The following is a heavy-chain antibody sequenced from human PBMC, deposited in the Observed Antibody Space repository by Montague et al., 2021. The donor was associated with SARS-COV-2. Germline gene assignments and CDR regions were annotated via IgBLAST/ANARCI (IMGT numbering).Heavy chain of an antibody. CDR2: IHSGGRSS. CDR3: AKVGELMAGYSLVNLDN. V-gene: IGHV3-23*03. J-gene: IGHJ4*02. D-gene: IGHD3-9*01. Sequence: SLRLSCAASGFTFSGSPMSWVRQVPGKGLEWVSVIHSGGRSSYYGKSVEGRFTVSRDNSKDTVYLQMNNLRAEDTAVYYCAKVGELMAGYSLVNLDNWGQGTLVIVSS. CDR1: GFTFSGSP.